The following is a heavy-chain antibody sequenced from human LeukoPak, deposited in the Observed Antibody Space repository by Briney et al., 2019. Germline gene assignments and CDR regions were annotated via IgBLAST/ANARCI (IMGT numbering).Heavy chain of an antibody. Sequence: PSQTLSLTCTVSGASISSGDYYWSWIRQPPGKGLEWIGSIYYSGSTFHYNPSLKSRVAISIDTSKNQFSLSLSSVTAENTPVYSCPSTNCGRPGCFGATGFDPGGQGTRVTVPS. CDR3: PSTNCGRPGCFGATGFDP. V-gene: IGHV4-30-4*08. J-gene: IGHJ5*02. CDR1: GASISSGDYY. D-gene: IGHD2-8*01. CDR2: IYYSGST.